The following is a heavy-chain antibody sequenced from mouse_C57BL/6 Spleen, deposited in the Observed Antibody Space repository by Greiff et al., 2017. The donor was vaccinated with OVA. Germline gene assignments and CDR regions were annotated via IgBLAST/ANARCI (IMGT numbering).Heavy chain of an antibody. CDR2: ISSGGSYT. D-gene: IGHD1-1*01. CDR3: ASPGSSYDYFDY. Sequence: EVKLVESGGDLVKPGGSLKLSCAASGFTFSSYGMSWVRQTPDKRLEWVATISSGGSYTYYPDSVKGRFTISRDNAKNTLYLQMSSLKSEDTAMYYCASPGSSYDYFDYWGQGTTLTVSS. J-gene: IGHJ2*01. CDR1: GFTFSSYG. V-gene: IGHV5-6*01.